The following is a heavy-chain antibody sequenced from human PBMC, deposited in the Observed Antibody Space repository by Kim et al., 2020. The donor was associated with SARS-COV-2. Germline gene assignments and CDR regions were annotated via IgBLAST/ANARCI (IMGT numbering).Heavy chain of an antibody. Sequence: GGSLRLSCAASGFTFSSYSMNWVRQAPGKGLEWVSSISSSSSYIYYADSVKGRFTISRDNAKNSLYLQMNSLRAEDTAVYYCARLGIAAAGPDNWFDPWGQGTLVTVSS. J-gene: IGHJ5*02. CDR2: ISSSSSYI. V-gene: IGHV3-21*01. D-gene: IGHD6-13*01. CDR3: ARLGIAAAGPDNWFDP. CDR1: GFTFSSYS.